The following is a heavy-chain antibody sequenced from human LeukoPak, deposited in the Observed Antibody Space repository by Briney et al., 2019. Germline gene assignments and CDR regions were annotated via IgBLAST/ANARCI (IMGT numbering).Heavy chain of an antibody. Sequence: PSETLSLTCSVSDGSINSYYWNWIRRPPGKGLEWIGYIYYNGNTNYSPSLKSRVTMSVDTFKNLFSLKVSSVTAADTAVYYCARGRSNYYGMDVWGQGTTVTVSS. V-gene: IGHV4-59*01. J-gene: IGHJ6*02. CDR2: IYYNGNT. CDR3: ARGRSNYYGMDV. D-gene: IGHD1-26*01. CDR1: DGSINSYY.